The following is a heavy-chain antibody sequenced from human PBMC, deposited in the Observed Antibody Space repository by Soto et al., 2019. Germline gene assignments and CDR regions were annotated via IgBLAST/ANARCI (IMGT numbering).Heavy chain of an antibody. J-gene: IGHJ4*02. V-gene: IGHV3-23*01. CDR1: GFTFTSYA. D-gene: IGHD1-26*01. CDR3: ARDRATFDY. CDR2: ISGSGSNT. Sequence: GGSLRLFCAASGFTFTSYAMSWVRLTPGKGLEWVSAISGSGSNTFYADSVRGRFTISRDNSKNTVFLQMNNLRAEDTAVYFCARDRATFDYWGQGPRVTVSS.